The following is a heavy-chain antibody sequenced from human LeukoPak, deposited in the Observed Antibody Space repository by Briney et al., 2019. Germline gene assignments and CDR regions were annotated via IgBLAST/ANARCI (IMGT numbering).Heavy chain of an antibody. CDR1: GFTFSDYY. CDR3: ARITRAMVRGVYYYGMDV. V-gene: IGHV3-11*04. D-gene: IGHD3-10*01. J-gene: IGHJ6*02. Sequence: GGSLRLSCAASGFTFSDYYMSWIRQAPGKGLEWVSYISSSGSTIYYADSVKGRFTISRDNAKNSLYLQMNSLRAEDTAVYYCARITRAMVRGVYYYGMDVWGQGTTVTVSS. CDR2: ISSSGSTI.